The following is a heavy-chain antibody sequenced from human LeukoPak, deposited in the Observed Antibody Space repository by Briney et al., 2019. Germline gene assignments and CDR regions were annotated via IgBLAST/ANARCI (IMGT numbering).Heavy chain of an antibody. CDR2: IYYSGGT. V-gene: IGHV4-39*01. Sequence: SETLSLTCTVSGGSISSSSYYWGWIRQPPGKGLEWIGSIYYSGGTYYNPSLKSRVTISVDTSKNQFSLKLNSVTAADTAVYHCARRPGDYSNYNWFGPWGQGTLVTVSS. D-gene: IGHD4-11*01. CDR3: ARRPGDYSNYNWFGP. J-gene: IGHJ5*02. CDR1: GGSISSSSYY.